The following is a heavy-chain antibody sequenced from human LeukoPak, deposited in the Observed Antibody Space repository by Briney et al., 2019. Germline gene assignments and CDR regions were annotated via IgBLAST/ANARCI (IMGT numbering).Heavy chain of an antibody. Sequence: ASVKVSCKVSGFTLADLSMHWVRQAPGKGLEWVGGFDRKNGDTIYAQRFRGRVTLTEDTSTGTAYMDLSNLSADDTAVYYCATGVYCATTTCPGYQHYYYFMDVWGKGTTVTVSS. CDR1: GFTLADLS. CDR3: ATGVYCATTTCPGYQHYYYFMDV. D-gene: IGHD2-21*01. V-gene: IGHV1-24*01. J-gene: IGHJ6*03. CDR2: FDRKNGDT.